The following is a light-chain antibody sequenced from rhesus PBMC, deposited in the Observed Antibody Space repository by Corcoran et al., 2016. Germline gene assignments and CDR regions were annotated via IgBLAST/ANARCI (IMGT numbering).Light chain of an antibody. Sequence: EIVMTQSPATLSLSPGERATLSCRASQSVSSYLAWYQQKPGQAPRLLIYGASSRATGIPDRFSGSGSETDFTLTISSLEPEDFAVYYCQETSNLSTFGGGTKVELK. CDR1: QSVSSY. CDR3: QETSNLST. J-gene: IGKJ4*01. CDR2: GAS. V-gene: IGKV3-31*02.